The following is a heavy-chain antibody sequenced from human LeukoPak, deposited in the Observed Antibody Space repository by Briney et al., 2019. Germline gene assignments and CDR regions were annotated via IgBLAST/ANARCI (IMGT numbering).Heavy chain of an antibody. CDR2: MNPNSGNT. D-gene: IGHD4-17*01. CDR1: GYTFTSYD. CDR3: ARGRGYGDNRNYYGMDV. J-gene: IGHJ6*02. Sequence: ASVKVSCKASGYTFTSYDINWVRQAPGQGLEWMGWMNPNSGNTGYAQKFQGRVTMTRNTSISTAYMELSSMRSEDTAVYYCARGRGYGDNRNYYGMDVWGQGTTVTVSS. V-gene: IGHV1-8*01.